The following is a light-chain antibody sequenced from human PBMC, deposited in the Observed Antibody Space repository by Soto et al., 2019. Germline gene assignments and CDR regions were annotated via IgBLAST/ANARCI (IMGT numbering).Light chain of an antibody. CDR3: QQSYSTPIT. CDR1: QSVSSN. CDR2: GAS. V-gene: IGKV3-15*01. J-gene: IGKJ5*01. Sequence: EIVMTQSPATPSLSPGGRATLSCRASQSVSSNLAWYQQKPGQAPRLLIYGASTRATGIPARFSGSGSGTEFTLTISSLQSEDFATYYCQQSYSTPITFGQGTRLEIK.